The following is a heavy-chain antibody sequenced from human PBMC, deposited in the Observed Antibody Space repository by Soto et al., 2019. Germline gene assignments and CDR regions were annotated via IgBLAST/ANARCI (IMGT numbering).Heavy chain of an antibody. CDR1: GYTFTSYG. Sequence: ASVKVSCKASGYTFTSYGISWVRQAPGQGLEWMGWISAYNGNTNYAQKLQGRVTMTTDTSTSTAYMELRSLRSDDTAVYYCAREMSSSGWYSLYYFDYWGQGTLLTVSS. D-gene: IGHD6-19*01. V-gene: IGHV1-18*01. CDR3: AREMSSSGWYSLYYFDY. CDR2: ISAYNGNT. J-gene: IGHJ4*02.